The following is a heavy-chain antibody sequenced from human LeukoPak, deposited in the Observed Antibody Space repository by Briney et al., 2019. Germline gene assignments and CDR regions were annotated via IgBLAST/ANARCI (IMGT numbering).Heavy chain of an antibody. CDR1: GFTFSSYA. CDR3: ARDRYCSGD. CDR2: ISGSGGST. J-gene: IGHJ4*02. D-gene: IGHD2-15*01. Sequence: GGSLRLSCAASGFTFSSYAMSWVRQAPGKGLEWVSAISGSGGSTYYADSVKGRFTISRDNAENSLYLQMNSLRAEDTAVYYCARDRYCSGDWGQGTLVTVSS. V-gene: IGHV3-23*01.